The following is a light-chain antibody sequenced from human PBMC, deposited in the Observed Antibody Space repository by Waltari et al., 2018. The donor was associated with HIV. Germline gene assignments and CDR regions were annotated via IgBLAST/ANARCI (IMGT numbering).Light chain of an antibody. CDR1: QRVRANF. CDR3: QQYGSSIT. J-gene: IGKJ4*01. V-gene: IGKV3-20*01. CDR2: GAS. Sequence: IVLTQSPATLSLSPGETATLSCRARQRVRANFIAWYQCKPGQAPRLLIHGASDRAAGIPDRFSGGGSGTDFTLTISRLEPEDCAIYYCQQYGSSITFGGGTKVEIK.